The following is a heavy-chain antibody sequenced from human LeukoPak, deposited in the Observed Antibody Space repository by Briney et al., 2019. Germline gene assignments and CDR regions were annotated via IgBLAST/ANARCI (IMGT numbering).Heavy chain of an antibody. Sequence: GGSLRLSCAASGFTFSSYGMHLVRQAPSKGLEWVAVISYDGSNKYYADSVKGRFTISRDNSKNTLYLQMNSLRAEDTAVYYCAKVVGTSDPFDYWGQGTLVTVSS. CDR1: GFTFSSYG. J-gene: IGHJ4*02. D-gene: IGHD3-10*01. V-gene: IGHV3-30*18. CDR3: AKVVGTSDPFDY. CDR2: ISYDGSNK.